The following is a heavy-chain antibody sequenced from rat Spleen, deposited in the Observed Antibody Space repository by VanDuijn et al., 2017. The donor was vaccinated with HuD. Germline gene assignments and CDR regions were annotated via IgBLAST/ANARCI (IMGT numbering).Heavy chain of an antibody. CDR1: GFTFNNHW. V-gene: IGHV5-31*01. Sequence: EVQLVESGGGLVQPGRSLRLSCVVSGFTFNNHWMTWIRQAPGKGLEWVASITNTGGGTYYVDSVKGRFTISRDNAKSTLYLQLDRLRSEDTATYYCTTDTFYDGTYYPGGFDYWGQGVMVTVSS. CDR3: TTDTFYDGTYYPGGFDY. CDR2: ITNTGGGT. D-gene: IGHD1-12*02. J-gene: IGHJ2*01.